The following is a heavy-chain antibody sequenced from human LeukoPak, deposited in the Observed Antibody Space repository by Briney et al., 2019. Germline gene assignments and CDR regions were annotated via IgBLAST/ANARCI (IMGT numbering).Heavy chain of an antibody. D-gene: IGHD2-21*01. Sequence: GGSLRLSCTTSGFSFTSYGMHWVRQGPGKGLEWVAVVRYDGRDEYYADSVKGRFAISRDNSKTTLYLQMNNLREEDTAVYYCARPNCGGECYFSGYGMDVWGQGTTVIVSS. CDR2: VRYDGRDE. CDR1: GFSFTSYG. V-gene: IGHV3-30*09. J-gene: IGHJ6*02. CDR3: ARPNCGGECYFSGYGMDV.